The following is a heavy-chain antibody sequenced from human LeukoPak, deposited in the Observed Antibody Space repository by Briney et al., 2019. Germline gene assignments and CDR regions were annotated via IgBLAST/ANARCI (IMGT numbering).Heavy chain of an antibody. CDR2: ISSSGSTK. V-gene: IGHV3-48*03. CDR3: ATLVEMATIDYYFDY. J-gene: IGHJ4*02. Sequence: GGSLRLSCAASGFTFSSYEMNWVRQAPGKGLEWVSYISSSGSTKYYADSVKGRFTISRDNAKNSLYLQMNSLRAEDTAVYYCATLVEMATIDYYFDYWGQGTLVTVSS. CDR1: GFTFSSYE. D-gene: IGHD5-24*01.